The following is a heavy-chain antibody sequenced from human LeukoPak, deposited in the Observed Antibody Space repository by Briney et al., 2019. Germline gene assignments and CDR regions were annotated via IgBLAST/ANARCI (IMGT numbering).Heavy chain of an antibody. CDR3: ARLVGYDSSGQDDY. D-gene: IGHD3-22*01. CDR2: INPNSGGT. Sequence: ASVKVSCKASGHTFTSYYMHWVRQAPGQGLEWMGWINPNSGGTNYAQKFQGRVTMTRDTSISTAYMELSRLRSDDTAVYYCARLVGYDSSGQDDYWGQGTLVTVSS. CDR1: GHTFTSYY. V-gene: IGHV1-2*02. J-gene: IGHJ4*02.